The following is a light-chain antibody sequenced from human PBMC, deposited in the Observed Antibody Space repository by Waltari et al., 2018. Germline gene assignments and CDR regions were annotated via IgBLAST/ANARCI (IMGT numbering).Light chain of an antibody. CDR3: QQGYDTPWT. CDR1: QSVTRN. J-gene: IGKJ1*01. CDR2: DTS. V-gene: IGKV3-11*01. Sequence: EIVLTQSPANLSLSPGEGATLSCRASQSVTRNLAWYPQKPGQAPRHLIYDTSTRATGIPARFSGSGSETDFTLTISRLQPEDSATYSCQQGYDTPWTFGQGTKVEI.